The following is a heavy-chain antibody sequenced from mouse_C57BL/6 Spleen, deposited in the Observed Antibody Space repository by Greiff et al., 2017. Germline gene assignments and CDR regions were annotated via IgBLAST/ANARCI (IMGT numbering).Heavy chain of an antibody. CDR3: ATQLTGTKAWFAY. V-gene: IGHV2-2*01. D-gene: IGHD4-1*01. CDR1: GFSLTSYG. CDR2: IWSGGST. Sequence: QVQLKESGPGLVQPSQSLSITCTVSGFSLTSYGVHWVRQSPGKGLEWLGVIWSGGSTDYNAAFISRLSISKDNSKSQVFFKMNSLQADDTAIYYCATQLTGTKAWFAYWGQGTLVTVSA. J-gene: IGHJ3*01.